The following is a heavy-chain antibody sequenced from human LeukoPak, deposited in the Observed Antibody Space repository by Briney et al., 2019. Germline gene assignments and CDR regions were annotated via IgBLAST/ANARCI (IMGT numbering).Heavy chain of an antibody. Sequence: PSETLSLTCTVSGGSISSSSYYWGWIRQPPGKGLEWIGSIYYSGSTYYNPSLKSRVTISVDTSKNQFSLKLSSVTAADTAVYYCARGAHLTIFGVVIIDSDYFDYWGQGTLVTVSS. CDR3: ARGAHLTIFGVVIIDSDYFDY. CDR2: IYYSGST. J-gene: IGHJ4*02. D-gene: IGHD3-3*01. CDR1: GGSISSSSYY. V-gene: IGHV4-39*07.